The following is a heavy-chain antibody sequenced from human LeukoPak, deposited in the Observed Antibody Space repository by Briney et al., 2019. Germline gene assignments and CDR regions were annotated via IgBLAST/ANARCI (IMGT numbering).Heavy chain of an antibody. CDR1: GYTFTGYY. V-gene: IGHV1-2*02. CDR2: INPNSGGT. Sequence: ASVKVSGKASGYTFTGYYIHWVRQAPGQGLEWMGWINPNSGGTYYAQSFQGRVTMTRDTSISTVYMELSRLRSDDTAVYYCARAALGVWFGEPLGGPTEYWGRGTLVTVSS. D-gene: IGHD3-10*01. CDR3: ARAALGVWFGEPLGGPTEY. J-gene: IGHJ4*02.